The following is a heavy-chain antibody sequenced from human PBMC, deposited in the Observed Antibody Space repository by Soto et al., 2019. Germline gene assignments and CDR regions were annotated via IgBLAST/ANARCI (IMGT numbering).Heavy chain of an antibody. CDR1: GFTFTSYS. Sequence: ASVKVSCKASGFTFTSYSFNWVRQAPGQGIEWMGWISTYNGSTHYSQKFQGRVTMTTDTSTSTAYMELRSLTSDDTAVYFCARDVPTLYDYWSGYRPFDFWGQGALVTVSS. CDR3: ARDVPTLYDYWSGYRPFDF. J-gene: IGHJ4*02. D-gene: IGHD3-3*01. CDR2: ISTYNGST. V-gene: IGHV1-18*01.